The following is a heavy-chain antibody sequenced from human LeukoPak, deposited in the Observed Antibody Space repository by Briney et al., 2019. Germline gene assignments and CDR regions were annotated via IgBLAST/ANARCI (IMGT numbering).Heavy chain of an antibody. D-gene: IGHD3-10*01. J-gene: IGHJ3*02. CDR2: INHSGSP. CDR3: ARGQELTDAFDI. V-gene: IGHV4-34*01. Sequence: SETLSLTCAVYGGSFSGYYWSWIRQPPGKGLEWIGEINHSGSPNYNPSLKSRVTISVDTSKNQFSLKLSSVTAADTAVYYCARGQELTDAFDIWGQGTMVTVSS. CDR1: GGSFSGYY.